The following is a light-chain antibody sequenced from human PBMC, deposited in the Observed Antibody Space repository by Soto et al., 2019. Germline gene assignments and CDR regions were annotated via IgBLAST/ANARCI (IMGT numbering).Light chain of an antibody. CDR2: AAS. CDR3: LQDYNYPRT. Sequence: IQMTHAPSSLSASVLYRVTITFLASQGIRNDLGLYQQKPGKAPKLLIYAASSLQSGVPSRFSGSGSGTDFTLTISSLQPEDFATYYCLQDYNYPRTFGQGTKVDIK. J-gene: IGKJ1*01. V-gene: IGKV1-6*01. CDR1: QGIRND.